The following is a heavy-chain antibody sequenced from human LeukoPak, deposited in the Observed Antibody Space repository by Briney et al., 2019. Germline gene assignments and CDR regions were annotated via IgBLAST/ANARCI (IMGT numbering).Heavy chain of an antibody. CDR2: ISWNSGSV. D-gene: IGHD2-2*01. CDR1: GFTFDDYA. Sequence: GRSLRLSCAASGFTFDDYAMHWVRQAPGKGLEWVSGISWNSGSVGYADSVKGRFTISRDNAKNSLYLQMNSLRAEDTALYYCAKDTDCSSTSCYGFDFDYWGQGTLVTASS. CDR3: AKDTDCSSTSCYGFDFDY. J-gene: IGHJ4*02. V-gene: IGHV3-9*01.